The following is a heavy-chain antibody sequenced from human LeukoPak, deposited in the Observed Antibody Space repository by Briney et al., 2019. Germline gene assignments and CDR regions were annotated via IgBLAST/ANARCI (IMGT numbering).Heavy chain of an antibody. D-gene: IGHD5-12*01. J-gene: IGHJ4*02. CDR3: ARDQSGYPSK. CDR1: GFTFDDYA. V-gene: IGHV3-9*01. CDR2: ISWNSGSI. Sequence: GGSLRLSCAASGFTFDDYAMHWVRQAPGKGLEWVSGISWNSGSIGYADSVKGRFTISRDNAKNSLYLQMNSLRAEDTAVYYCARDQSGYPSKWGQGTLVTVSS.